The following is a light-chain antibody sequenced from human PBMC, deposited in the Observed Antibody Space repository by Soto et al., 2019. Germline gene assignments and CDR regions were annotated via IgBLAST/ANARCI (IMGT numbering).Light chain of an antibody. J-gene: IGLJ1*01. CDR2: EVS. V-gene: IGLV2-8*01. CDR1: SSDVGGYNY. CDR3: SSYAGSNIL. Sequence: QSALTQPPSASGSPVQSVTISCTGTSSDVGGYNYVSWYQQHPGKAPKLMIYEVSKRPSGVPDRFSGSKSGNTASLTVSGLQAEDEADYYCSSYAGSNILFGTGTKVTVL.